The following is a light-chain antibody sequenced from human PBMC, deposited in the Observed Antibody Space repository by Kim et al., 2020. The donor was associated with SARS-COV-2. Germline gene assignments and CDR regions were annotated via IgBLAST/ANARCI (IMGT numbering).Light chain of an antibody. CDR1: SGHSNYS. Sequence: QPVLTQSSSASASLGSSVKLTCTLSSGHSNYSIAWHQQQPGKAPRFLMKVEGSGSYNKGGGVPDRFSGSRSGADRYLTISNLQSEDEADYYCETWGSNIRVFGGGTQLTVL. CDR3: ETWGSNIRV. V-gene: IGLV4-60*03. J-gene: IGLJ3*02. CDR2: VEGSGSY.